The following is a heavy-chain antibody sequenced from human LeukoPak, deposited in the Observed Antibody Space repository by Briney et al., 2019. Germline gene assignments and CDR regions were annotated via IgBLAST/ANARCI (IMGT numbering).Heavy chain of an antibody. D-gene: IGHD3-10*01. CDR2: IYYSGST. Sequence: SETLSLTCTVSGGSVSSGSYYWSWLRQPPGTGLEWLGYIYYSGSTNYNPSLKSRVTISVDTSKNQFSLKLSSVTAADTAVYYCARSITMVRGVRRVWFDPWGQGTLVTVSS. J-gene: IGHJ5*02. CDR1: GGSVSSGSYY. V-gene: IGHV4-61*01. CDR3: ARSITMVRGVRRVWFDP.